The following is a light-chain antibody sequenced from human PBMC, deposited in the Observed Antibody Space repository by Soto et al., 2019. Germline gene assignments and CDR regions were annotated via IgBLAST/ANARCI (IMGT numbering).Light chain of an antibody. CDR1: QGIRND. CDR2: AAS. J-gene: IGKJ3*01. V-gene: IGKV1-6*01. Sequence: AIQMTQSPSSLSASVGDRVTITCRASQGIRNDLDWFQQKPGKAPKLLIYAASNLQSGVPARFSGSGSGTDFTLIISSLQPEDFATYYCLQKYFSPFTFGPGTKVDIK. CDR3: LQKYFSPFT.